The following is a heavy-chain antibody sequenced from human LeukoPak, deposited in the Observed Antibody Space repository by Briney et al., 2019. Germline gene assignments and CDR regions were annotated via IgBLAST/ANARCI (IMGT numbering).Heavy chain of an antibody. V-gene: IGHV4-39*01. CDR1: GGSISSSSYY. D-gene: IGHD2-21*02. CDR3: AGRWGVTSWEDAFDI. Sequence: SETLSLTCTVSGGSISSSSYYWVWIRQPPGKGLEWIGSIYYSGSTYYNPSLKSRVTISVDTSKNQFSLKLSSVTAADTAVYYCAGRWGVTSWEDAFDIWGQGTMVTVSS. CDR2: IYYSGST. J-gene: IGHJ3*02.